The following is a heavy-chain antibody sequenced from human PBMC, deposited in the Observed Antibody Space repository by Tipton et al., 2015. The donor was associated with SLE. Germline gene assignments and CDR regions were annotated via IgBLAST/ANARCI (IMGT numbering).Heavy chain of an antibody. J-gene: IGHJ6*03. D-gene: IGHD3-3*01. Sequence: TLSLTCAVSGGSISTINWWSWVRQPPGKGLEWIGEIYHSGSTNYNPSLKSRVTISVDKSKNQFSLKLSSVTAADTAVYYCARAVAIFGGVNRGYYMDVWGKGTTVTVSS. V-gene: IGHV4-4*02. CDR1: GGSISTINW. CDR2: IYHSGST. CDR3: ARAVAIFGGVNRGYYMDV.